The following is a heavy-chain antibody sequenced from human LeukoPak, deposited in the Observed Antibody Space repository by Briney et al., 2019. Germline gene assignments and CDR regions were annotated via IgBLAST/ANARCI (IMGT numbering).Heavy chain of an antibody. J-gene: IGHJ4*02. CDR1: GGSFSNYY. D-gene: IGHD6-13*01. V-gene: IGHV4-34*01. CDR2: IHPSGST. Sequence: SETLSLTCTIYGGSFSNYYINWIRRPPGKGLEWIGEIHPSGSTYYNPSLRSRVTISVDTSKNQFSLKLSSVIAADTAVYYCARDGIAAAGTINDYWGQGTLVTVSS. CDR3: ARDGIAAAGTINDY.